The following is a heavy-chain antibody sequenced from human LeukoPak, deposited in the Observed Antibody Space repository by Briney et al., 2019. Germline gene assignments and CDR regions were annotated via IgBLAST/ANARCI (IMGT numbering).Heavy chain of an antibody. CDR1: GFSISVHS. CDR3: TRDRASVAFDY. CDR2: SAVGSGAT. J-gene: IGHJ4*02. D-gene: IGHD2-15*01. Sequence: GGSLRLSCISSGFSISVHSMHWVRQAPGKGLEWVSYSAVGSGATFYADSMKGRFTISRDNDKNALYLQMNSLRGEDTAVYYCTRDRASVAFDYWGQGTLVTVSS. V-gene: IGHV3-48*01.